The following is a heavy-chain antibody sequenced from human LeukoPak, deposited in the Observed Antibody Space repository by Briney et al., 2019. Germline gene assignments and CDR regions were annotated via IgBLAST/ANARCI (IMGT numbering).Heavy chain of an antibody. Sequence: GGSLRLSCAASGFTFSSYSMNWVRQAPGKGLEWVSSISSSSSYIYYADSVKGRFTISRDNAKNSLYLQMNSLRAEDTAVYYCARDLDYGDYAYIDYGGQGTLVTVSS. CDR2: ISSSSSYI. J-gene: IGHJ4*02. CDR1: GFTFSSYS. D-gene: IGHD4-17*01. CDR3: ARDLDYGDYAYIDY. V-gene: IGHV3-21*01.